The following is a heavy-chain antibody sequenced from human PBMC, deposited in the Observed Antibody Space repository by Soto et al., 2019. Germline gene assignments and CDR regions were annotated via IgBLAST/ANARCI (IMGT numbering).Heavy chain of an antibody. V-gene: IGHV3-74*01. D-gene: IGHD4-17*01. J-gene: IGHJ4*02. CDR2: INSDGSST. CDR3: TRGDYGGNTALGY. Sequence: EVQLVESGGGLVQPGGSLRLSCAASGFTFNNYWMHWVRQAPGKGLVWVSHINSDGSSTTYADSVKGRFTISRDNAKNTLYLQMNSLRAEDMAVYYCTRGDYGGNTALGYWGQGTLVTVSS. CDR1: GFTFNNYW.